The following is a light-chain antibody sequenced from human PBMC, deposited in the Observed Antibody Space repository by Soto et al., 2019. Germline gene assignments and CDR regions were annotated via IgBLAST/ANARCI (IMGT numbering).Light chain of an antibody. V-gene: IGLV2-14*01. J-gene: IGLJ2*01. CDR3: TSFTSSSSLVV. CDR2: EVN. Sequence: QSALTQPASVSGSTGQSITISCTGTSSDIGGYNSVSWYQQHPGKAPKLLLYEVNSRPSGVSNRFSGSKSGNTASLTISGLQAEDEADYFCTSFTSSSSLVVFGGGTKRTVL. CDR1: SSDIGGYNS.